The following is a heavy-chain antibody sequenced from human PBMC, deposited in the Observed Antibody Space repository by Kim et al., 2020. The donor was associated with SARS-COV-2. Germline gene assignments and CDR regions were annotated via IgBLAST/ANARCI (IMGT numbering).Heavy chain of an antibody. V-gene: IGHV3-66*01. Sequence: GGSLRLSCAASGFTVSRNYMSWVRQAPGKWLEWVSVIYSGGSTFYADSVKGRFTISRDNSKNTLYLQMNSLRAEDTAVYYCARPVMSRDGMDVWGQGTTVTVSS. CDR1: GFTVSRNY. J-gene: IGHJ6*02. D-gene: IGHD3-16*01. CDR3: ARPVMSRDGMDV. CDR2: IYSGGST.